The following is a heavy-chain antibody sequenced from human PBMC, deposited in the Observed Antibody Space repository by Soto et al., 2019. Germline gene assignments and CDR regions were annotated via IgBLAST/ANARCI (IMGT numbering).Heavy chain of an antibody. V-gene: IGHV4-59*01. D-gene: IGHD3-3*01. J-gene: IGHJ6*03. CDR3: ARGPYYDFWSGYFPTTYYYYMDV. CDR1: GGSISSYY. CDR2: IYYSGST. Sequence: PSETLSLTCTVSGGSISSYYWSWIRQPPGKGLEWIGYIYYSGSTNYNPSLKSRVTISVDTSKNQFSLKLSSVTAADTAVYYCARGPYYDFWSGYFPTTYYYYMDVWGKGTTVTVSS.